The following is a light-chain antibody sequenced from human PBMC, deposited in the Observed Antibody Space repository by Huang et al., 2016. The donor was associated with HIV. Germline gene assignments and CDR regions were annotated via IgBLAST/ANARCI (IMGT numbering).Light chain of an antibody. J-gene: IGKJ2*01. Sequence: DIQMTQSPSSLSASVGDRVTISCRASQVIMSYVSWYQQRPGRAPRLLISAASRLQGGVASRFSGTGSGTEFTLTISSLQPEDFATYYCQQSYSTPYTFGQGTKLEIK. V-gene: IGKV1-39*01. CDR2: AAS. CDR3: QQSYSTPYT. CDR1: QVIMSY.